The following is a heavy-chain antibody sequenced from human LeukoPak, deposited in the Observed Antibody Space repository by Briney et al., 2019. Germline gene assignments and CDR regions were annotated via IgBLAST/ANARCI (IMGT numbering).Heavy chain of an antibody. J-gene: IGHJ4*02. Sequence: PGGSLRLSCAASGFTFSDYYMSWIRQAPGKGLEWVAVILYDGTNRNYADSVKGRFTISRDNSKNTLYLQMDSLRVEDTAVYYCAKQTYNTGYYDHWGQGALVTVSS. D-gene: IGHD1-14*01. CDR1: GFTFSDYY. CDR2: ILYDGTNR. CDR3: AKQTYNTGYYDH. V-gene: IGHV3-30*18.